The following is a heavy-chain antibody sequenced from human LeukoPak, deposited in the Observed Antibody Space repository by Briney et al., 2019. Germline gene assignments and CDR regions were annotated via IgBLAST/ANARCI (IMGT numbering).Heavy chain of an antibody. D-gene: IGHD6-13*01. Sequence: SETLSLTCTVSGGSIRRYYWSWLRHPPGKGLEWLGYNYYSGSPNYNPSLKSRVTISVDTSKEQFSLKLSSVAAADTVVYCCAGGCSAGTPQNWFDPWGQGTLVTVSS. J-gene: IGHJ5*02. CDR1: GGSIRRYY. CDR2: NYYSGSP. CDR3: AGGCSAGTPQNWFDP. V-gene: IGHV4-59*01.